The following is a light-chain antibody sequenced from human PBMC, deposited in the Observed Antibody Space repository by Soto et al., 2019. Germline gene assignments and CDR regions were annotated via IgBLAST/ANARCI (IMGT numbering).Light chain of an antibody. CDR2: DAS. CDR1: PSIRRN. V-gene: IGKV3-11*01. CDR3: KQRDTWPCT. Sequence: ETVLTQSPATLSLSPGERATLSCRASPSIRRNLAWYQHKPGQAPTLLIYDASNRATGIPGRFGASGSGTDFTLTISNLDPEDFAVYYWKQRDTWPCTFGQGGKVEI. J-gene: IGKJ1*01.